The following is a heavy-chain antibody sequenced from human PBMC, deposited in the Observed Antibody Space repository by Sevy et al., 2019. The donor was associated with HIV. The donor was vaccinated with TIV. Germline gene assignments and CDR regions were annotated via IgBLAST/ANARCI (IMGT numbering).Heavy chain of an antibody. CDR3: ALERLSSAVAEYFHN. J-gene: IGHJ1*01. Sequence: GGSLRLSCAASGFTFNFFSMHWVRQAPGKGLEWVATISFDGSNEHYADSVKGRFTISRDNSKNSLFLQMNSLRADDLAVYYCALERLSSAVAEYFHNWGQGTLVTVSS. CDR2: ISFDGSNE. CDR1: GFTFNFFS. V-gene: IGHV3-30-3*01. D-gene: IGHD1-1*01.